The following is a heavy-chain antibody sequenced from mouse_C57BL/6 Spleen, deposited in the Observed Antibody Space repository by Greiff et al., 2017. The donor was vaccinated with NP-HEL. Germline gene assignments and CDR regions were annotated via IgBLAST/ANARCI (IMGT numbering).Heavy chain of an antibody. V-gene: IGHV1-54*01. CDR1: GYAFTNYL. Sequence: QVQLQQSGAELVRPGTSVKVSCKASGYAFTNYLIEWVKQRPGQGLEWIGVINPGSGGTNYNEKFKGTATLTADKSSSTAYMQLSSLTSEDSAVYFCARYGYYENWYFDVWGTGTTVTVSS. CDR2: INPGSGGT. D-gene: IGHD2-3*01. CDR3: ARYGYYENWYFDV. J-gene: IGHJ1*03.